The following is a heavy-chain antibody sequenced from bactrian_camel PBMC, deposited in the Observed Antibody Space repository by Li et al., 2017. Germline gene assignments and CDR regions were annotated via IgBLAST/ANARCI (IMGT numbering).Heavy chain of an antibody. Sequence: QVQLVESGGGSVQSGGSLRLSCAVPGSKYSYNCMGWFRQAPGKEREGVAAVRAGDGRTLYADFVKGRFTITQDNAKNTVYLQMNDLKPEDTAMYYCMADFSDTELCELEPPPAELGVYGYWGQGTQVTVS. CDR1: GSKYSYNC. J-gene: IGHJ6*01. D-gene: IGHD7*01. V-gene: IGHV3S53*01. CDR3: MADFSDTELCELEPPPAELGVYGY. CDR2: VRAGDGRT.